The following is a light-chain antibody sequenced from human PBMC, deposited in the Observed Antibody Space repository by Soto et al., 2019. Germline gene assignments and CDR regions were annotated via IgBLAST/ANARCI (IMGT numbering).Light chain of an antibody. Sequence: QSVLTQPASVSGSPGQSITISCTGNSSDVGYHNYVSWYRQHPGKAPRLMIYEVNNRPSGVSNRFSGSKSGNTASLTISGLQAEDEADYYCRSCTSSNTLLYVFGTGTKVTVL. CDR3: RSCTSSNTLLYV. CDR2: EVN. V-gene: IGLV2-14*01. J-gene: IGLJ1*01. CDR1: SSDVGYHNY.